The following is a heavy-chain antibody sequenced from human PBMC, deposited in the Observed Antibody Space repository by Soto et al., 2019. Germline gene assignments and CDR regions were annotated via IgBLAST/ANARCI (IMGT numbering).Heavy chain of an antibody. CDR3: ARGGAYGDYRSDY. V-gene: IGHV3-74*02. J-gene: IGHJ4*02. CDR1: GFNFSIYW. D-gene: IGHD4-17*01. CDR2: INSDGTYA. Sequence: EVQLLESGGGLVQPGGSLRLSCAASGFNFSIYWMHWVRQVPGKGLVWVSRINSDGTYANYADSVKGRFTSTRDNAKNTLYLEMNSLRAEDTAIYYCARGGAYGDYRSDYWGQGTLVTVSS.